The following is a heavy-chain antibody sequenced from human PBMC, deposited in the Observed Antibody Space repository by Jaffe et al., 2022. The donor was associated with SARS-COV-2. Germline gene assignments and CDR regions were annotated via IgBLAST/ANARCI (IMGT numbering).Heavy chain of an antibody. V-gene: IGHV3-23*01. D-gene: IGHD3-22*01. Sequence: EVQLLESGGGLVQPGGSLRLSCAASGFTFSSYAMSWVRQAPGKGLEWVSAISGSGGSTYYADSVKGRFTISRDNSKNTLYLQMNSLRAEDTAVYYCAKVGVVVITTSGQIDYWGQGTLVTVSS. J-gene: IGHJ4*02. CDR2: ISGSGGST. CDR1: GFTFSSYA. CDR3: AKVGVVVITTSGQIDY.